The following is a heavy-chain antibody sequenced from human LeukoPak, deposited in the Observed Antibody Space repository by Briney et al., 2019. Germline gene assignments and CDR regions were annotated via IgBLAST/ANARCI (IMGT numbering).Heavy chain of an antibody. D-gene: IGHD3-16*01. CDR3: ARAIYGVGGYYYYYYMDV. V-gene: IGHV4-61*02. CDR1: GGSINSDNYY. Sequence: SQTLSLTCTVSGGSINSDNYYWSWIRQPAGKGLEWIGRIYSSGSTNYNPSLKSRVTISLDTSKNQFSLKLSSVTAADTAVYYCARAIYGVGGYYYYYYMDVWGKGTTVTISS. J-gene: IGHJ6*03. CDR2: IYSSGST.